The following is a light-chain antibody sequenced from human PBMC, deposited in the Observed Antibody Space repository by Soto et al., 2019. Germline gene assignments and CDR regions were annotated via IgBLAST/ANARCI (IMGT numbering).Light chain of an antibody. CDR3: AAWDDSLNGYV. V-gene: IGLV1-44*01. J-gene: IGLJ1*01. Sequence: QSVLTQPPSASGTPGQRVTIPCSGSSSNIESNTVNWYQQLPGTAPKLLTYSNNQRPSGVPDRFSGSKSGTSASLAISGLQSEDEADYYCAAWDDSLNGYVFGTGTKVTVL. CDR2: SNN. CDR1: SSNIESNT.